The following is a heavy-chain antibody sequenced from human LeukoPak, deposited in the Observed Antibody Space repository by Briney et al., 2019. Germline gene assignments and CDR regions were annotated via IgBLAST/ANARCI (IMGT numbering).Heavy chain of an antibody. CDR2: MSPKSGNT. CDR3: ARVRYYDSNIEGAFDI. J-gene: IGHJ3*02. D-gene: IGHD3-22*01. CDR1: GYTFISYD. Sequence: GASVKVSCKASGYTFISYDIDWVRQVTGQGLEWMGWMSPKSGNTDYAQKFKGRVTMTRNTSINTAYLELSSLTSEDTAVYYCARVRYYDSNIEGAFDIWGQGTMVTVSS. V-gene: IGHV1-8*01.